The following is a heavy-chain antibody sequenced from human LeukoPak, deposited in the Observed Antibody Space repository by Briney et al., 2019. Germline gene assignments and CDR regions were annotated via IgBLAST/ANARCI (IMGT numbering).Heavy chain of an antibody. CDR1: GFTVSSNY. CDR3: ARGGSGWYLYDY. D-gene: IGHD6-19*01. Sequence: GGSLRLSCAASGFTVSSNYMSWVRQAPGKGLEWVSVIYTSGNTYYADSVKGRFTISRDISKNTLYLQMSSLRAEDTAVYYCARGGSGWYLYDYWGQGILVTVSS. CDR2: IYTSGNT. V-gene: IGHV3-66*01. J-gene: IGHJ4*02.